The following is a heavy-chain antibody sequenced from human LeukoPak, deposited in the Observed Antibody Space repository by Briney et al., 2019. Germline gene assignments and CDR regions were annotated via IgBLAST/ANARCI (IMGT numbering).Heavy chain of an antibody. CDR1: GFTFSSYA. CDR2: ISYDGSNK. V-gene: IGHV3-30*04. Sequence: GRSLRLSCAASGFTFSSYAMHWVRQAPGKGLEWVAVISYDGSNKYYADSVKGRFTISRDNSKNTLYLQMNSLRAEDTAVYYCARDRSDIVATIDFDYWGQGTLVTVSS. CDR3: ARDRSDIVATIDFDY. D-gene: IGHD5-12*01. J-gene: IGHJ4*02.